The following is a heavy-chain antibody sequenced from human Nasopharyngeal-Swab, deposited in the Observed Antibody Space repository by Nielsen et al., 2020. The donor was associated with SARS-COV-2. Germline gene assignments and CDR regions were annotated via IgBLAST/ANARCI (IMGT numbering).Heavy chain of an antibody. J-gene: IGHJ6*02. V-gene: IGHV1-69*06. Sequence: WVRQAPGQGLEWMGGIILIFGTANYAQKFQGRVTITADKSTSTAYMELSSLRSEDTAVYYCARTYYDILTDYYYGMDVWGQGTTVTVSS. D-gene: IGHD3-9*01. CDR2: IILIFGTA. CDR3: ARTYYDILTDYYYGMDV.